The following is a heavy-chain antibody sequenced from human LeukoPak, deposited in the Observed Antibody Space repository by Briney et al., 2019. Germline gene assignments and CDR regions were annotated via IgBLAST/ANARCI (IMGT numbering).Heavy chain of an antibody. CDR2: ISSSSSYI. J-gene: IGHJ6*02. Sequence: PGGSLRLSCAASGLTFSSYSMNWVRQAPGKGLEWVSSISSSSSYIYYADSVKGRFTISRDNAKNSLYLQMNSLRAEDTAVYYCARGTEKGTGYYYYYGMDVWGQGTTVTVSS. CDR3: ARGTEKGTGYYYYYGMDV. CDR1: GLTFSSYS. V-gene: IGHV3-21*01. D-gene: IGHD1/OR15-1a*01.